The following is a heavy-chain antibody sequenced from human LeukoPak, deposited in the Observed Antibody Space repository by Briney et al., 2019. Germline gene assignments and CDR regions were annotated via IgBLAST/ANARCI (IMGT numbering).Heavy chain of an antibody. CDR2: ISSSGSV. Sequence: SETLSLTCTVSRGSISGSIRSYYWSWLRQPPGKGLEWIGYISSSGSVNDNPSLRSRVTISVDTSKNQFFLNLSSVSAADTAVYYCARIPLGYSAAYYFDYWGQGTLVTVSP. V-gene: IGHV4-4*09. J-gene: IGHJ4*02. CDR3: ARIPLGYSAAYYFDY. D-gene: IGHD5-12*01. CDR1: RGSISGSIRSYY.